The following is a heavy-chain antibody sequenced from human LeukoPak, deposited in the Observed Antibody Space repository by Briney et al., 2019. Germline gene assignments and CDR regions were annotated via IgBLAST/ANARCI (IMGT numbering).Heavy chain of an antibody. CDR3: ARGYYQDSK. J-gene: IGHJ4*02. CDR2: IYYSGST. Sequence: SETLSLTCTVSGGSISSSSYYWVWIRQSPGKGLEWIGNIYYSGSTYYNPSLKSRVTISVDTSKNQFSLRLTSVTAADTAVYYCARGYYQDSKWGQGTLVTVSS. D-gene: IGHD3-22*01. V-gene: IGHV4-39*07. CDR1: GGSISSSSYY.